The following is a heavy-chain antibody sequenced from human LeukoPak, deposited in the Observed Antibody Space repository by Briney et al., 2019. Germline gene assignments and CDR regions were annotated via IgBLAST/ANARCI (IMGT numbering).Heavy chain of an antibody. CDR1: GYTFTSYD. D-gene: IGHD2/OR15-2a*01. CDR2: MNPNSGNT. Sequence: ASVTVSCKASGYTFTSYDINWVRQATGQGLEWMGWMNPNSGNTGYAQKFQGRVTMTRNTSISTAYMELSSLRSEDTAVYYCARNRPDYYYYGMDVWGQGTTVTVSS. CDR3: ARNRPDYYYYGMDV. J-gene: IGHJ6*02. V-gene: IGHV1-8*01.